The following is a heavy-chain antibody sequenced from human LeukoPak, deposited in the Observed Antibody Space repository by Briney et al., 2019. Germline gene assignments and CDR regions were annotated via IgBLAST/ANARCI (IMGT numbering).Heavy chain of an antibody. CDR3: ARSLIAVTGPDY. CDR2: IYDSGST. CDR1: GGSIRSSYYY. V-gene: IGHV4-39*01. D-gene: IGHD6-19*01. J-gene: IGHJ4*02. Sequence: PSETLSLTCTVSGGSIRSSYYYWGWIRQPPGKGLEWIGSIYDSGSTYYNPSLKSRVTISVDTSKNQFSLKLSSVTAADTAVYYCARSLIAVTGPDYWGQGTLVTVSS.